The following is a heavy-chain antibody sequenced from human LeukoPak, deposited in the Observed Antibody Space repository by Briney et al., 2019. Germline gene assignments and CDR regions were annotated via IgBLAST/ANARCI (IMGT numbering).Heavy chain of an antibody. CDR3: ARDGGRHYDILTGYYNYYGMDV. CDR1: GYTFTGYY. Sequence: GASVTVSCTASGYTFTGYYMHWVRQAPGQGLEWMGWINPNSGGTNYAQKFQGRVTMTRDTSISTAYMELSRLRSDDTAVYYCARDGGRHYDILTGYYNYYGMDVWGQGTTVTVSS. V-gene: IGHV1-2*02. D-gene: IGHD3-9*01. J-gene: IGHJ6*02. CDR2: INPNSGGT.